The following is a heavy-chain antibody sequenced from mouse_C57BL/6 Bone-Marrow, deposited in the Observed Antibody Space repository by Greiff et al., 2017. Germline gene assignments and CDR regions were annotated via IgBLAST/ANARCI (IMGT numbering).Heavy chain of an antibody. CDR1: GFTFSSYG. CDR3: ARPYGSSLAWFAY. Sequence: EVKLVESGGDLVKPGGSLKLSCAASGFTFSSYGMSWVRQTPDKRLGWVATISSGGSYTYYPDSVKGRFTISRDNAKNTLYLQMSSLKSEDTAMYYCARPYGSSLAWFAYWGQGTLVTVSA. J-gene: IGHJ3*01. CDR2: ISSGGSYT. D-gene: IGHD1-1*01. V-gene: IGHV5-6*01.